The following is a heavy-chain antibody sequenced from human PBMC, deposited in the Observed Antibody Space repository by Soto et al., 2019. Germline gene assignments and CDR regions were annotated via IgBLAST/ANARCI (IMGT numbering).Heavy chain of an antibody. CDR2: TYYRSKWYN. CDR3: ARDSSSWYPYYYYGMDV. J-gene: IGHJ6*02. D-gene: IGHD6-13*01. Sequence: SQTLSFTCAISGDSVSSNSAAWNWIRQSPSTGLEWLGRTYYRSKWYNDYAVSVKSRITINPDTSKNQFSLQLNSVTPEDTAVYYCARDSSSWYPYYYYGMDVWGQGTTVTVSS. CDR1: GDSVSSNSAA. V-gene: IGHV6-1*01.